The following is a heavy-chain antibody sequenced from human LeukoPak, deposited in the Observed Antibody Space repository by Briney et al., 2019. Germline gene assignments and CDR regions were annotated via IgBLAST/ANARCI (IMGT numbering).Heavy chain of an antibody. D-gene: IGHD3-22*01. Sequence: ASVKVSCKASGGTFSSYAISWVRQAPGQGLEWMGRIIPIFGTANYAQKFQGRVTITADKSTSTAYMELSSLRSEDTAVYYCARENVLYYYDSGGYPNWFDPWGQGTLVTVSS. CDR2: IIPIFGTA. V-gene: IGHV1-69*06. J-gene: IGHJ5*02. CDR3: ARENVLYYYDSGGYPNWFDP. CDR1: GGTFSSYA.